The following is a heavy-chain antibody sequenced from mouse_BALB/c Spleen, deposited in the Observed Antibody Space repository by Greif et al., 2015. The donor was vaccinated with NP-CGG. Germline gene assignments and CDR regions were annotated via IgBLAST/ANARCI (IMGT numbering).Heavy chain of an antibody. D-gene: IGHD2-14*01. J-gene: IGHJ4*01. V-gene: IGHV5-6-4*01. CDR3: TRGGNYAMDY. Sequence: EVKLVESGGGLVKPGGSLKLSCAASGFTFSSYTMSWVRQTPEKRLERVATISSGGSYTYYPDSVKGRFTISRDNAKNTLYLQMSSLKSEDTAMYYCTRGGNYAMDYWGQGTSVTVSS. CDR1: GFTFSSYT. CDR2: ISSGGSYT.